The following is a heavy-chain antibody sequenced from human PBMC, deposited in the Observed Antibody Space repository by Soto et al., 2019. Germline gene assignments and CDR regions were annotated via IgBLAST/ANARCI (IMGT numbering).Heavy chain of an antibody. CDR1: GGSISRGGYY. D-gene: IGHD3-3*01. CDR3: ARGWYTIFGVVMDV. CDR2: IYYSGST. V-gene: IGHV4-31*03. Sequence: SETLSLTCTVSGGSISRGGYYWSWIRQHPGKGLEWIGYIYYSGSTYYNPSLKSRVTISVDTSKNQFSLKLSSVTAADTAVYYCARGWYTIFGVVMDVWGQGTTVTVSS. J-gene: IGHJ6*02.